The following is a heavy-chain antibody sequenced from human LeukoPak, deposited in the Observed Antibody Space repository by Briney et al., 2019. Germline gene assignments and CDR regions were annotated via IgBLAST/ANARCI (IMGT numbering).Heavy chain of an antibody. CDR3: ARIRTLDY. J-gene: IGHJ4*02. CDR1: GGSFSGYY. V-gene: IGHV4-34*01. CDR2: INHSGST. D-gene: IGHD4-17*01. Sequence: SETLSLTCAVYGGSFSGYYWSWIRQPPGKGLEWIGEINHSGSTNYNPSLKSRVTISVDTSKNQFSLKLSSVSAADTAVYYCARIRTLDYWGQGTLVTVSS.